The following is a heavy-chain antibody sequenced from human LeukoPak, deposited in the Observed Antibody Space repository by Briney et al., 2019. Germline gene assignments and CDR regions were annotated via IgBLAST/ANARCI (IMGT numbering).Heavy chain of an antibody. CDR1: GGSISSYN. CDR3: ARGGRIAAAPYGWFDP. D-gene: IGHD6-13*01. J-gene: IGHJ5*02. Sequence: SETLSLTCTVSGGSISSYNWSWIRQPPGKGLEWIGYIYYSGSTNYNPSLKSRVTISVDTSKNQFSLKLSSVTAADTAVYYCARGGRIAAAPYGWFDPWGQGTLVTVSS. CDR2: IYYSGST. V-gene: IGHV4-59*01.